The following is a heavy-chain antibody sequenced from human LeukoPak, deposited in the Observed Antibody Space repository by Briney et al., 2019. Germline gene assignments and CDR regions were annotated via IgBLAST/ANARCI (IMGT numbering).Heavy chain of an antibody. V-gene: IGHV3-11*01. J-gene: IGHJ6*02. CDR3: ARTNLRITMVRGVMPLGYYGMDV. Sequence: GGSLRLSCAASGFTFSDYYMSWIRQAPGKGLEWVSYISSSGSTIYYADSVKGRFAISRDNAKNSLYLQMNSLRAEDTAVYYCARTNLRITMVRGVMPLGYYGMDVWGQGTTVTVSS. CDR1: GFTFSDYY. CDR2: ISSSGSTI. D-gene: IGHD3-10*01.